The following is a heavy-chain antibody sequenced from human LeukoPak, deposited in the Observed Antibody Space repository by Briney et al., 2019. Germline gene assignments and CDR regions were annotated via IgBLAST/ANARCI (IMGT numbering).Heavy chain of an antibody. CDR1: GYSFTSYW. J-gene: IGHJ5*02. V-gene: IGHV5-10-1*01. Sequence: GESLKISCKGSGYSFTSYWISWVRQMPGKGLEWMGRIDPSDSYTNYSPSFQGHVTISADKSISTAYLQWSSLKASDTAMYYCARHPSDYGDYSRPFDPWGQGTLVTVSS. D-gene: IGHD4-17*01. CDR2: IDPSDSYT. CDR3: ARHPSDYGDYSRPFDP.